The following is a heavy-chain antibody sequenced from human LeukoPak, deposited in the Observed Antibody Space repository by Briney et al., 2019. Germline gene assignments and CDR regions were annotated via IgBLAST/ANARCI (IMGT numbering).Heavy chain of an antibody. CDR1: GGSISSHY. CDR2: LLGNVRT. CDR3: ATIKRGNIFGFFDC. Sequence: AETLSLTCTVSGGSISSHYWSWLRQPPGKGLEWIGYLLGNVRTKYNPSLNSRFTLSADTYKNQFSLRLTSVTVTDTAVYYCATIKRGNIFGFFDCGGEGRLVTVSS. D-gene: IGHD5-18*01. V-gene: IGHV4-59*11. J-gene: IGHJ4*02.